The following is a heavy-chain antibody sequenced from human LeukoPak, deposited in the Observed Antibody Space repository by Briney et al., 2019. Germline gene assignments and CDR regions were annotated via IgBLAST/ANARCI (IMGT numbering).Heavy chain of an antibody. J-gene: IGHJ4*02. CDR2: TYYRSKWYN. CDR3: ARDGYLGSSVFDY. CDR1: GDSVSSNSAA. D-gene: IGHD3-16*01. Sequence: KSSQTLSLTCAISGDSVSSNSAAWNWIRQSPSRGLEWLGRTYYRSKWYNDYAVSVKSRITINPDTSKNRFSLKLSSVTAADTAVFYCARDGYLGSSVFDYWGQGTLVTVSS. V-gene: IGHV6-1*01.